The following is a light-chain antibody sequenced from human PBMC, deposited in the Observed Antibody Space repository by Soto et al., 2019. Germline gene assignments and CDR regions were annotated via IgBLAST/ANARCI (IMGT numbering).Light chain of an antibody. CDR1: RGSSRY. V-gene: IGKV1-39*01. CDR2: AAS. Sequence: DIQMPPSPSSLSASVGARVTLTCRASRGSSRYLNWYQQKPGKAPKLLIYAASSLQSGVPSRFSGSGSGTDFTLTISSLQPDDFATYYCQQYNSYSWTFGQGTKVDIK. CDR3: QQYNSYSWT. J-gene: IGKJ1*01.